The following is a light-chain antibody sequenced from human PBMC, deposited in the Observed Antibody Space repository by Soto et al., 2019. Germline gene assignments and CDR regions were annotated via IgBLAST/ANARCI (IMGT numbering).Light chain of an antibody. V-gene: IGKV3-20*01. CDR2: GAS. CDR1: RSVSSSY. J-gene: IGKJ1*01. CDR3: QQYGSSPRT. Sequence: EIVLTQSPGTLSLSPGERATLSCRASRSVSSSYLAWYQQKPGQAPGLLIYGASSRATGIPDRFSGSGSGTDFTLTISRLEPEDFAVYYCQQYGSSPRTFGQGTKVDIK.